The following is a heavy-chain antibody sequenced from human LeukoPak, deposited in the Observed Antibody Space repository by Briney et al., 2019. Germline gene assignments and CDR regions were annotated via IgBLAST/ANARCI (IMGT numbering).Heavy chain of an antibody. D-gene: IGHD2-2*02. Sequence: SETLSLTCTVSGGSISSGDYYWSWIRQPPGKGLEWIGYIYYSGSTYYNPSLKSRVTISVDTSKNQFSLKLSSVTAADTAVYYCARVVALYCSSTSCYIGSVNWFDPWGQGTLVTVSS. CDR1: GGSISSGDYY. J-gene: IGHJ5*02. CDR2: IYYSGST. V-gene: IGHV4-30-4*01. CDR3: ARVVALYCSSTSCYIGSVNWFDP.